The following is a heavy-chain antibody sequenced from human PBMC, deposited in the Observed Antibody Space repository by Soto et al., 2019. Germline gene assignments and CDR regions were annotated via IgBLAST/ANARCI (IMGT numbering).Heavy chain of an antibody. CDR3: ARSVAVPGAHIDY. CDR2: VYYTGST. D-gene: IGHD6-19*01. Sequence: XETLSLTCSVSGGSISGSYWSWIRQSPGKGLEWLGYVYYTGSTNYSPSLRSRVSISVDTSKNEFSLRLSSVTAADTAVYFCARSVAVPGAHIDYWGQGTQVTVSS. V-gene: IGHV4-59*01. CDR1: GGSISGSY. J-gene: IGHJ4*02.